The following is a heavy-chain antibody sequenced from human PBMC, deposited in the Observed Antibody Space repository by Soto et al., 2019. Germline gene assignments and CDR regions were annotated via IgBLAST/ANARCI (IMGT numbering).Heavy chain of an antibody. CDR2: INHSGST. V-gene: IGHV4-34*01. CDR3: ARVICTNGVCPGYFDY. CDR1: GGSFSGYY. D-gene: IGHD2-8*01. Sequence: PSETLSLTCAVYGGSFSGYYWSWIRQPPGKGLEWIGEINHSGSTNYNPSLKSRVTISVDTSKNQFSLKLSSVTAADTAVYYCARVICTNGVCPGYFDYWGQGTLVTVSS. J-gene: IGHJ4*02.